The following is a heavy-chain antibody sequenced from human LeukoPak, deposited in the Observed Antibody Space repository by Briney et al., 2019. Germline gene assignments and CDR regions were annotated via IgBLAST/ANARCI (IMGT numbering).Heavy chain of an antibody. CDR3: AKDPLRFGELLGNWFDP. V-gene: IGHV3-20*04. CDR2: TNWDGGRT. J-gene: IGHJ5*02. Sequence: GGSLRLSCAASGFTFDDYAMSWVRQTPGKGLEWVSGTNWDGGRTGYADSVKGRFTISRDNAKNSLYLQMNSLRAEDTALYYCAKDPLRFGELLGNWFDPWGQGTLVTVSS. CDR1: GFTFDDYA. D-gene: IGHD3-10*01.